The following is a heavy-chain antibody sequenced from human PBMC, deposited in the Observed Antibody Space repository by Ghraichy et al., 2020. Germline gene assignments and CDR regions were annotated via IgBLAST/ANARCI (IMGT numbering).Heavy chain of an antibody. J-gene: IGHJ6*02. D-gene: IGHD3-22*01. Sequence: ASVKVSCKASGYTFTGYYMHWVRQAPGQGLEWMGWINPNSGGTNYAQKFQGRVTMTRDTSISTAYMELSRLRSDDTAVYYCARGRWLEEENYYYGMDVWGQGTTVTVSS. CDR3: ARGRWLEEENYYYGMDV. CDR2: INPNSGGT. CDR1: GYTFTGYY. V-gene: IGHV1-2*02.